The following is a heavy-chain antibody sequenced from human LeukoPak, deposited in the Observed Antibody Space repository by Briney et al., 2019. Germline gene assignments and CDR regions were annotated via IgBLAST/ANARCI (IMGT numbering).Heavy chain of an antibody. CDR3: AREYCSGGSCHSLHWYFDL. CDR2: IYYSGTT. D-gene: IGHD2-15*01. Sequence: SETLSLTCTVSGGSIISSTYYWAWIRQPPGKGLEWIGSIYYSGTTYYNPSLKSRLSISVDTSKNQFSLKLSSVTAADTAVYYCAREYCSGGSCHSLHWYFDLWGRGTLVTVSS. J-gene: IGHJ2*01. V-gene: IGHV4-39*07. CDR1: GGSIISSTYY.